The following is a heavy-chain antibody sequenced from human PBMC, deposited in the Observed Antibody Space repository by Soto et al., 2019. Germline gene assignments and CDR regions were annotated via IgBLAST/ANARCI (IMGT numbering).Heavy chain of an antibody. V-gene: IGHV1-18*01. CDR2: ISPYNGNT. CDR1: GYTFTNYG. Sequence: QVQLVQSGTEVKQPGASVNISCKASGYTFTNYGITWVRQTPGQGLEWMGWISPYNGNTNYAQKLQGRVTMTTDTSTSTAYMELRSLRSDDTAVYYCAGLGPYDSSTYFLSLWGRGTLFTVSS. CDR3: AGLGPYDSSTYFLSL. D-gene: IGHD3-22*01. J-gene: IGHJ2*01.